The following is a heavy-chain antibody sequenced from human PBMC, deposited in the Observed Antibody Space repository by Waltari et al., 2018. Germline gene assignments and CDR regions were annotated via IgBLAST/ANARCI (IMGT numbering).Heavy chain of an antibody. V-gene: IGHV3-21*01. J-gene: IGHJ1*01. D-gene: IGHD1-1*01. Sequence: EVQLVESGGGLVKPGGSLRLSCAASGFTFSSYSMNWVRQAPGKGLEWVSSISSSSSYIYYADSVKGRFTISRDNAKNSLYLQMNSLRAEDTAVYYCARGGTTGTPGFQHWGQGTLVTVSS. CDR1: GFTFSSYS. CDR2: ISSSSSYI. CDR3: ARGGTTGTPGFQH.